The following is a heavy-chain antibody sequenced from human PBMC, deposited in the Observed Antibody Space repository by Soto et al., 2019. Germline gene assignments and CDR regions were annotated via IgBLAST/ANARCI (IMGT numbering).Heavy chain of an antibody. CDR2: ISAHNGNT. Sequence: QVHLVQSGAEVKKPGASVKVSCQASGYAFTTYGITWVRQAPGQGLEWMGWISAHNGNTNYAQKLQGRVTVTRDTSTSTAYRELGSLRSDDTAVYYCARGRYGDYWGQGALVTVSS. CDR3: ARGRYGDY. V-gene: IGHV1-18*01. D-gene: IGHD1-1*01. J-gene: IGHJ4*02. CDR1: GYAFTTYG.